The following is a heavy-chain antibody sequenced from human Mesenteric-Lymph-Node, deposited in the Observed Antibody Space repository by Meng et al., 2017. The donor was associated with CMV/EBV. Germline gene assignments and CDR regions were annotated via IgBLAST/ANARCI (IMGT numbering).Heavy chain of an antibody. CDR2: SRTRAHGDTP. V-gene: IGHV3-49*04. CDR3: TATSGYDFHFDY. Sequence: GSLRLSCTTSGLIFGDYGVTWVRQAPGEGLEWVGFSRTRAHGDTPQYAASVRGRFTISRDDSKSIAYLQMNNLKTEDTAVYFCTATSGYDFHFDYWGQGTLVTVSS. CDR1: GLIFGDYG. D-gene: IGHD5-12*01. J-gene: IGHJ4*02.